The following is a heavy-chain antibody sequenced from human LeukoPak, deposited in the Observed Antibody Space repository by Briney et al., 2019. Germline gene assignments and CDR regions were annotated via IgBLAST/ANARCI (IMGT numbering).Heavy chain of an antibody. Sequence: ASVKVSCKASGGTLSSYAISWVRQAPGQGLEWMGRIIPILGIANYAQKFQGRVTITADKSTSTAYMELSSLRSEDTAVYYCAREGRLPALDYWGQGTLVTVSS. D-gene: IGHD4-11*01. V-gene: IGHV1-69*04. CDR3: AREGRLPALDY. J-gene: IGHJ4*02. CDR1: GGTLSSYA. CDR2: IIPILGIA.